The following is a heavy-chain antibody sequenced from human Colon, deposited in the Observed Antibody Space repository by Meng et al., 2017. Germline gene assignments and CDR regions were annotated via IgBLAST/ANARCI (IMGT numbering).Heavy chain of an antibody. CDR1: GNTFTIYH. CDR2: GRGYNRHA. J-gene: IGHJ3*02. CDR3: ARDRGYLPDTFDI. D-gene: IGHD3-22*01. Sequence: QVKLGEAGTEVKQSRASVKVSYKASGNTFTIYHAQRVRQAPGQGLEGMAWGRGYNRHAIFAQKFQGRVTMTTDKSTNIAYMELRSLKSDDSAIYYCARDRGYLPDTFDIWGQETMVTVSS. V-gene: IGHV1-18*04.